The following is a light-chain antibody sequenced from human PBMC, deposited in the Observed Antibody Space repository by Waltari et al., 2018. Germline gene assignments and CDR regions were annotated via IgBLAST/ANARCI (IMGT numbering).Light chain of an antibody. V-gene: IGKV1-13*02. CDR3: QQVNTYPLYT. Sequence: AIKLTQSPSFLSASVGDRVTINCRASQGISSGLAWYQQKPGNPPQLLIYDTSSLKSGVPSRFSGSGSGTDFTLTIDSLQPEDFATYYCQQVNTYPLYTFGQGTKL. J-gene: IGKJ2*01. CDR1: QGISSG. CDR2: DTS.